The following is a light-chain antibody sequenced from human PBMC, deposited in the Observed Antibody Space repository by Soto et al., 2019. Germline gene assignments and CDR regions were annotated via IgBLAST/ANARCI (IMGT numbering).Light chain of an antibody. CDR1: SSDVGSYNL. Sequence: SVLTQPASLSGSPGQSITISCTGTSSDVGSYNLVSWYQQHPGKAPKLMIYEGSKRPSGVSNRFSGSKSGNTASLTISGLQAEDEADCYCCSYAGSHYVFGIGTKVTVL. CDR2: EGS. V-gene: IGLV2-23*01. CDR3: CSYAGSHYV. J-gene: IGLJ1*01.